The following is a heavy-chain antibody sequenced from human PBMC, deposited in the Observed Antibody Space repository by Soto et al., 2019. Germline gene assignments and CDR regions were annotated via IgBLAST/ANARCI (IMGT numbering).Heavy chain of an antibody. CDR1: GFPFTTYG. D-gene: IGHD3-10*01. CDR3: VGGQYYFDY. V-gene: IGHV3-30*03. J-gene: IGHJ4*02. CDR2: ISYDGSNK. Sequence: QVQLVESGGGVVQPGRSLRLSCAASGFPFTTYGMHWVREGPGKGLYWVAVISYDGSNKYYADSVKGRFTISRDNSKNALYLQMNSLRPEDTALYYCVGGQYYFDYRGQGTLVTVSS.